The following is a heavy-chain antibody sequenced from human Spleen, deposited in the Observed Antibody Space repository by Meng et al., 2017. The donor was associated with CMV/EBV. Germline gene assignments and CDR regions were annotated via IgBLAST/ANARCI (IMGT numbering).Heavy chain of an antibody. CDR2: TNYDESGT. D-gene: IGHD4-23*01. CDR3: ARGATVVNPDY. Sequence: GGSLRLSCAASGFTFSNHWMHWVRQAPGKGLVWVSRTNYDESGTTYADSVRGRFSISRDNAKHTVYLQMNSLRAEDTAVYYCARGATVVNPDYWGQGTLVTV. J-gene: IGHJ4*02. CDR1: GFTFSNHW. V-gene: IGHV3-74*01.